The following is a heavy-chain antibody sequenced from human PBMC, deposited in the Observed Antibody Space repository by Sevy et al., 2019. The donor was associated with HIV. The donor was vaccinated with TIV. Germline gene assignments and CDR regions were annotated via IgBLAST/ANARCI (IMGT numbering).Heavy chain of an antibody. CDR1: GFIVSSKY. J-gene: IGHJ6*02. D-gene: IGHD2-21*01. CDR2: IYSSGST. CDR3: ARGPPADCGTDCYSYGLDV. V-gene: IGHV3-53*01. Sequence: GGSLRLSCAASGFIVSSKYMTWVRQAPGKGLESVSLIYSSGSTYYADSVKGRFTISSDNSKNTMYLQMNSLRAEDTAVYYCARGPPADCGTDCYSYGLDVWGQGTTVTVSS.